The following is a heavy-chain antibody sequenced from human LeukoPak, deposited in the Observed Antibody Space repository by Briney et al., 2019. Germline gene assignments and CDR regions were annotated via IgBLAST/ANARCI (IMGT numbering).Heavy chain of an antibody. Sequence: PGGSLRLSCATSGFPFATNAMSWVRQAPGKGLEWVATIGNTETFYADSVTGRFTISRDNSKNTVNLQMNTLRVEDTAIYYCAKDWNPFNRVFDCFESWGQGTLVTVSS. V-gene: IGHV3-23*01. CDR1: GFPFATNA. CDR2: IGNTET. CDR3: AKDWNPFNRVFDCFES. D-gene: IGHD1-1*01. J-gene: IGHJ4*02.